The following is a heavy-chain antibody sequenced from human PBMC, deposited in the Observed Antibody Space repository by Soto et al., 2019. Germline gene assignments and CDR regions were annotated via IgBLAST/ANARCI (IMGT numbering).Heavy chain of an antibody. CDR2: ISYDGSNE. D-gene: IGHD2-2*01. CDR3: ARENLSTTTTFYGMDV. J-gene: IGHJ6*02. V-gene: IGHV3-30-3*01. Sequence: XGSLILSCAASGFPFSDYSMHWVRQAPGKGLEWVALISYDGSNEYYADSVKGRFTISRDNSKDTLYLQVSSLKAEDTAVYYCARENLSTTTTFYGMDVWGQGTTVTVPS. CDR1: GFPFSDYS.